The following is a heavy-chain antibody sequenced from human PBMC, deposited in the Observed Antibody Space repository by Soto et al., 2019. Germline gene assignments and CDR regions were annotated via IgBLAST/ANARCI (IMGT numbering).Heavy chain of an antibody. V-gene: IGHV3-15*07. CDR3: TTGSVEGY. D-gene: IGHD3-3*01. CDR2: IKTKTQGETT. Sequence: EVQLVESGGGLVKPGGSLRLSCAASGFSISSARMNWVRQAPGKGLEWVGRIKTKTQGETTDYPAPVKGRSTISRDDSKNTLYLQMNSLKMEDTAVYYCTTGSVEGYWGQGTLVTVSS. CDR1: GFSISSAR. J-gene: IGHJ4*02.